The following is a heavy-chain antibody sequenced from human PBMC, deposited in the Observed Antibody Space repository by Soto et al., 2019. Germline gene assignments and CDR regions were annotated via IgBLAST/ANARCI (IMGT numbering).Heavy chain of an antibody. CDR1: GYTFTSYA. Sequence: ASVKVSCKASGYTFTSYAMHWVRQAPGQRLEWMGWINAGNGNTKYSQKFQGRVTITRDTSASTAYMELSSLRSEDTAVYYCARSPREGCSGGSCYNYAEYFQHWGQGTLVTVSS. CDR2: INAGNGNT. D-gene: IGHD2-15*01. V-gene: IGHV1-3*01. CDR3: ARSPREGCSGGSCYNYAEYFQH. J-gene: IGHJ1*01.